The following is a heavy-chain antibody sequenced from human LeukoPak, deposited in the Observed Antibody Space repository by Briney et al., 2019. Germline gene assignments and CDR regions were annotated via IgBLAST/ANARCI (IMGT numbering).Heavy chain of an antibody. D-gene: IGHD4-17*01. CDR3: AKDFYGDWYYFDY. CDR2: ISASGGTT. J-gene: IGHJ4*02. CDR1: GFTFSSYA. Sequence: GGSLRLSCSASGFTFSSYAMSWVLQAPGKGLEWVSAISASGGTTYYADSVKGRFTISRDNSKNTLYLQMNSLRAEDTALYYCAKDFYGDWYYFDYWGQGTLVTVSS. V-gene: IGHV3-23*01.